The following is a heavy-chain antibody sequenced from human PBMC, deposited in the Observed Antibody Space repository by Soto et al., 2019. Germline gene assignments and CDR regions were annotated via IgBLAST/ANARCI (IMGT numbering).Heavy chain of an antibody. CDR3: ARGRNRYCSRTSCYREHAFDI. V-gene: IGHV4-34*01. CDR2: INHSGST. D-gene: IGHD2-2*01. J-gene: IGHJ3*02. Sequence: QVQLQQWGAGLLKPSETLSLTCAVYGGSFSGYYWSWIRQPPGKGLEWIGEINHSGSTNYNPSLKSRVTISVDTSKNQFSLKLSSVTAADTAVYYCARGRNRYCSRTSCYREHAFDIWGQGTMVTVSS. CDR1: GGSFSGYY.